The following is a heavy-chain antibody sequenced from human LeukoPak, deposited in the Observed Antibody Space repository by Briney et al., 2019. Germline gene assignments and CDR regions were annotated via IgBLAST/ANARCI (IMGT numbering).Heavy chain of an antibody. CDR2: ISGSGGST. CDR1: GFTFSSYG. J-gene: IGHJ4*02. D-gene: IGHD6-13*01. Sequence: GGSLRFSCAASGFTFSSYGMIWVRQAPGKGLEWVSGISGSGGSTYVADSVKGRFTVSRDNSKNTLYLQMNSLRADDTAVYYCAKDRPTVYSSSWLHFLDSWGQGTLVTVSS. V-gene: IGHV3-23*01. CDR3: AKDRPTVYSSSWLHFLDS.